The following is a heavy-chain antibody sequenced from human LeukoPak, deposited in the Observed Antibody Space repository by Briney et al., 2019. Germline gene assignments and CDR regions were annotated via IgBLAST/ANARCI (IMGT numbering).Heavy chain of an antibody. CDR2: ISSSSSTI. CDR1: GFTFSSYR. Sequence: GVSLRLSCAASGFTFSSYRMNWVRQAPGKGLEWVSYISSSSSTIYYADSVKGRFTISRDNAKTSLYLQMNSLRAEDTAVYYCARSSRVPRGYAPWELMPPFDYWGQGTLVTVSS. V-gene: IGHV3-48*01. CDR3: ARSSRVPRGYAPWELMPPFDY. J-gene: IGHJ4*02. D-gene: IGHD4-23*01.